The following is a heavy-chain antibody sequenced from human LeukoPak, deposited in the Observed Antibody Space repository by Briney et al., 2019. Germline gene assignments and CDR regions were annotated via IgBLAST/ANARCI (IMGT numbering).Heavy chain of an antibody. CDR1: GFTFSSYG. D-gene: IGHD3-22*01. CDR3: AKDHDSSDLDY. V-gene: IGHV3-30*18. CDR2: ISYDGSNK. Sequence: GGSLRLSCAASGFTFSSYGMHWVRQAPGKGLEWVVVISYDGSNKYYADSVKGRFTISRDNSKNTLYLQMNSLRAEDTAVYYCAKDHDSSDLDYWGQGTLVTVSS. J-gene: IGHJ4*02.